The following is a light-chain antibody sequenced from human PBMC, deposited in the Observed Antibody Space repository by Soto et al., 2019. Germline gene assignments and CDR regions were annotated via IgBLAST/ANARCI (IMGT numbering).Light chain of an antibody. CDR1: SSDVGGFNY. CDR3: SSYTSSSTRV. Sequence: QSALTQPASVSGSPGQSITISCTGTSSDVGGFNYVSWYQQHPGKAPKLLVFEVSNRPSGVSYLFSGSKSGNTASLTISVLRAEDEADYYCSSYTSSSTRVFGTGTKLTVL. V-gene: IGLV2-14*01. J-gene: IGLJ1*01. CDR2: EVS.